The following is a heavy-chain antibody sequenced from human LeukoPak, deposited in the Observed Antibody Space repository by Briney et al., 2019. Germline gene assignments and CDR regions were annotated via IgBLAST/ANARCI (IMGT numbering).Heavy chain of an antibody. Sequence: GGSLRLSCAASGFTCSTYVMSWVRQAPGKGLEWLSLILHNGDSTYYADSVKGRFTISRDNSKNTLYLQMNSLRAEDTAVYYCARQWSGVGDTFDYWGQGTLVTVSS. CDR2: ILHNGDST. CDR1: GFTCSTYV. D-gene: IGHD1-26*01. CDR3: ARQWSGVGDTFDY. J-gene: IGHJ4*02. V-gene: IGHV3-23*01.